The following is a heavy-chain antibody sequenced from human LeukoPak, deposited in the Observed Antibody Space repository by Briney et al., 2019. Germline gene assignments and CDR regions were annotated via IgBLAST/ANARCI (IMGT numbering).Heavy chain of an antibody. V-gene: IGHV3-53*01. CDR1: GFTVSSNY. J-gene: IGHJ4*02. Sequence: SGGSLRLSCAASGFTVSSNYMSWVRQAPGKGLEWVSVIYSGGSTYYADSVKGRFTISRDNSKNTLYLQMNSLRAEDTVVYYCARDGSYYDSSGSYYYFDYWGQGTLVTVSS. CDR2: IYSGGST. D-gene: IGHD3-22*01. CDR3: ARDGSYYDSSGSYYYFDY.